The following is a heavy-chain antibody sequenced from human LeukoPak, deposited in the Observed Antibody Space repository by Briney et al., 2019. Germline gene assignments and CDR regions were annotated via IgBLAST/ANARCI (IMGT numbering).Heavy chain of an antibody. CDR1: GFTFSSYR. CDR2: IGTSTSTI. J-gene: IGHJ4*02. D-gene: IGHD2-8*02. V-gene: IGHV3-48*01. Sequence: GGSLRLSCAASGFTFSSYRMTWVRQAPGKGLEWVSYIGTSTSTIYQADSVKGRFTISRDNAKNSLYLQMNSLRAEDTAVYYCARGRGGYWVDYWGQGTLVTVSS. CDR3: ARGRGGYWVDY.